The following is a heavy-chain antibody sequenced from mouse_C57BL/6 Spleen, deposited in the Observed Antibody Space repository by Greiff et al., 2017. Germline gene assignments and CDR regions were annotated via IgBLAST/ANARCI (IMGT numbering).Heavy chain of an antibody. Sequence: VKLMESGAELVKPGASVKISCKASGYAFSSYWMNWVKQRPGKGLEWIGQIYPGDGDTNYNGKFKGKATLTADKSSSTAYMQLSSLTSEDSAVYFCAREVMVTTYAMDHWGQGTSVTVSS. CDR2: IYPGDGDT. CDR1: GYAFSSYW. D-gene: IGHD2-3*01. J-gene: IGHJ4*01. CDR3: AREVMVTTYAMDH. V-gene: IGHV1-80*01.